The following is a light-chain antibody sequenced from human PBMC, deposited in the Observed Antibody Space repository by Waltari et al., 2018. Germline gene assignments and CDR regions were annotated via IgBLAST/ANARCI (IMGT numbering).Light chain of an antibody. CDR3: HSRDGSGVGGS. J-gene: IGLJ2*01. V-gene: IGLV3-19*01. CDR1: SLRSYY. Sequence: SSELTQDPAVSVAMGPTVRITCQGDSLRSYYASWYQQRPGQAPILVMYDKNNRPSGGPDRFSGSSSDDAASLTITGAQAEDEGSYYCHSRDGSGVGGSFGGGTKLTVL. CDR2: DKN.